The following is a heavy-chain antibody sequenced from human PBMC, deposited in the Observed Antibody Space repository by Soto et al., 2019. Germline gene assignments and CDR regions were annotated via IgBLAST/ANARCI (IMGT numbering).Heavy chain of an antibody. CDR1: GYTFTSSC. CDR3: AIDESADYVWGGVRS. CDR2: ISAHTGSS. Sequence: QVQLVQSGAEVKKPGASVKVSCKASGYTFTSSCMSWVRQAPGQGLAWMGWISAHTGSSEYAQRFQGRVTMTTDRSTSTASMDLSSRRSEDTAVYYCAIDESADYVWGGVRSWGQGTPVTVSA. J-gene: IGHJ5*02. V-gene: IGHV1-18*01. D-gene: IGHD3-16*01.